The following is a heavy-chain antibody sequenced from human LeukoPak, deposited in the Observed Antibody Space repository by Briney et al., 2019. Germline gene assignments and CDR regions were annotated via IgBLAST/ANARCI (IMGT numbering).Heavy chain of an antibody. CDR3: ARDWNIVVVPAAVWFDP. V-gene: IGHV3-21*01. CDR2: ISSSSSYI. CDR1: GFTFSSYS. J-gene: IGHJ5*02. Sequence: GGSLRLSSAASGFTFSSYSMTWVRQAPGKGLEWVSSISSSSSYIYYADSVKGRFTISRDNAKNSLYLQMNSLRAEDTAVYYCARDWNIVVVPAAVWFDPWGQGTLVTVSS. D-gene: IGHD2-2*01.